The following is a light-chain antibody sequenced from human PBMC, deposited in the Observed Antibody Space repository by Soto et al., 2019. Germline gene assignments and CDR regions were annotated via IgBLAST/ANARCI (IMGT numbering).Light chain of an antibody. V-gene: IGLV2-18*02. Sequence: QSALTQPPSVSGSPGQSVTISCTGTSSDVGSYNRVSWYQQPPGTAPKLMIYEVSNRPSGVPDRFSGSKSGNTASLTISGLQAEDEADYYCNSYTSSSTYVFGTGTKLTVI. CDR3: NSYTSSSTYV. CDR1: SSDVGSYNR. J-gene: IGLJ1*01. CDR2: EVS.